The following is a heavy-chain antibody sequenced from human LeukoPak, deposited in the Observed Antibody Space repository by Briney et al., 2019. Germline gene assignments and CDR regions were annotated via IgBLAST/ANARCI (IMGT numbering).Heavy chain of an antibody. J-gene: IGHJ6*03. CDR1: GFTFSSYW. Sequence: GGSLRLSCAASGFTFSSYWMSWVRQAPGKGLEWVAFIRYDGSSKYNTDSVKGRFTVSRDNPKNTLYLQMNSLRAEDTALYYCAKESHNYYYYHMDAWGKGTTVTVSS. CDR3: AKESHNYYYYHMDA. V-gene: IGHV3-30*02. CDR2: IRYDGSSK.